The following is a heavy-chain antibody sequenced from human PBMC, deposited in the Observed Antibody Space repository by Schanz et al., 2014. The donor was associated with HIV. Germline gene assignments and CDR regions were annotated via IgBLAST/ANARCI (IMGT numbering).Heavy chain of an antibody. V-gene: IGHV3-9*01. CDR2: ISWNSDSK. J-gene: IGHJ6*02. D-gene: IGHD5-18*01. CDR1: GFTVSSNY. Sequence: EVQLLESGGGLVQPGGSLRLSCAASGFTVSSNYMSWVRQAPGRGLEWVSGISWNSDSKGYADSVKGRFTISRDNAKNSLYLQMNSLRAEDTALYYCAKDRGVVSGMVTNYYYGMDVWGQGTTVTVSS. CDR3: AKDRGVVSGMVTNYYYGMDV.